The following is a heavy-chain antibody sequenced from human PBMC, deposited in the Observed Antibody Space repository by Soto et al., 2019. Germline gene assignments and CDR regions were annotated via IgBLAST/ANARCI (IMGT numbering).Heavy chain of an antibody. CDR2: ISGSGGST. CDR3: AKSPPIAAAGEFFDY. Sequence: GGSLRLSCAASGFTFSSYAMSWVRQAPGRGLQWVSSISGSGGSTYYADSVKGRFTISRDNSKNTLYLQMNSLRAEDTAVYYCAKSPPIAAAGEFFDYWGQGTLVTVSS. V-gene: IGHV3-23*01. CDR1: GFTFSSYA. J-gene: IGHJ4*02. D-gene: IGHD6-13*01.